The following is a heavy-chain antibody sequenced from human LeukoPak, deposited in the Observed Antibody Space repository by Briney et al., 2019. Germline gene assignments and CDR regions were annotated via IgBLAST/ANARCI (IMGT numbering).Heavy chain of an antibody. Sequence: ASVNVSCKASGYTFTSYYMHWVRQAPGQGLEWMGIINPSGGSTSYAQKFQGRVTMTRDTSTSTVYMELSSLRSEDTAVYYCARVGAYGDSYYYYGMDVWGQGTTVTVSS. J-gene: IGHJ6*02. CDR2: INPSGGST. V-gene: IGHV1-46*01. CDR1: GYTFTSYY. CDR3: ARVGAYGDSYYYYGMDV. D-gene: IGHD4-17*01.